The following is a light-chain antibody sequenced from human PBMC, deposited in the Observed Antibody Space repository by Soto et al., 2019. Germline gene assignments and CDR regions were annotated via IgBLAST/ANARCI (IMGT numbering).Light chain of an antibody. CDR3: GTWDSSLSAGGLLSWV. V-gene: IGLV1-51*01. Sequence: QSVLTQPPSVSAAPGQKVTISCSGSSSNIGNNYVSWYQQLPGTAPKLLIYDSNKRPSGIPDRFSGSKSGTSATLGITGLQTGDEADYYCGTWDSSLSAGGLLSWVFGGGTKLTVL. J-gene: IGLJ3*02. CDR1: SSNIGNNY. CDR2: DSN.